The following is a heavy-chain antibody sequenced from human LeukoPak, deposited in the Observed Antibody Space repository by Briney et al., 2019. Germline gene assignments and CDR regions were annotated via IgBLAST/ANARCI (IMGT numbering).Heavy chain of an antibody. V-gene: IGHV3-49*04. CDR3: TRDRGYSYGHSDY. Sequence: PGGSLRLSCTASGFTFGDYAMSWVRQAPGKGLEWVGFIRTKAYGGTTEYAASVKGRFTISRDDSKRIAYLQMNSLKTEDTAVYYCTRDRGYSYGHSDYWGQGTLVTVSS. J-gene: IGHJ4*02. CDR1: GFTFGDYA. D-gene: IGHD5-18*01. CDR2: IRTKAYGGTT.